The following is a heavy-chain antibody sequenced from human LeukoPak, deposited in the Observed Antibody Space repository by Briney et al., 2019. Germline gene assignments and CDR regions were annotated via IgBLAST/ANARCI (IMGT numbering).Heavy chain of an antibody. V-gene: IGHV4-30-4*08. J-gene: IGHJ5*02. CDR1: GGSISSGDYY. D-gene: IGHD3-22*01. CDR2: IYYSGST. CDR3: ARVGGDYYDSSGYYPPIDP. Sequence: SETPSLTCTVSGGSISSGDYYWSWIRQPPGKGLEWIGYIYYSGSTYYNPSLKSRVTISVDTSKNQFSLKLSSVTAADTAVYYCARVGGDYYDSSGYYPPIDPWGQGTLVTVSS.